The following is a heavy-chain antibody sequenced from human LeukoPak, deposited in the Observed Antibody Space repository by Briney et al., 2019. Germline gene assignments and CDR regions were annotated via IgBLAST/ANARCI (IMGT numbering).Heavy chain of an antibody. CDR3: ARDLHHWWEQQPYNWFDP. V-gene: IGHV1-69*04. Sequence: SVKVSCKASGGTFSSYAISWVRQAPGQGLEWMGRIIPILGIANYAQKFQGRVTITADKSTSTACTELSSLRSEDTAVYYCARDLHHWWEQQPYNWFDPWGQGTLVTVSS. CDR1: GGTFSSYA. J-gene: IGHJ5*02. CDR2: IIPILGIA. D-gene: IGHD1-26*01.